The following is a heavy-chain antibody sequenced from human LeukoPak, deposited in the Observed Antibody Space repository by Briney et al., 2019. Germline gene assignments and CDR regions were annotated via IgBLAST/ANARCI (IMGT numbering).Heavy chain of an antibody. D-gene: IGHD2-15*01. V-gene: IGHV3-30*18. Sequence: GGSLRLSCAASGLTFSGYDMHWVRQAPGKGPEWVAVMSYGGQNERYADSVKGRFTISRDNSKNTLYLQMNSLRAEDTAVYYCAQQLGYCSDGTCYFTYWGQGTLVTVSS. CDR3: AQQLGYCSDGTCYFTY. CDR1: GLTFSGYD. J-gene: IGHJ4*02. CDR2: MSYGGQNE.